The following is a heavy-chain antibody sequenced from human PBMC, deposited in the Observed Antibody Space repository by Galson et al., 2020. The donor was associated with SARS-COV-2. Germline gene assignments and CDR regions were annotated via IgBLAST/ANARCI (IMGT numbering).Heavy chain of an antibody. CDR2: ISYDGSNK. D-gene: IGHD1-26*01. CDR1: GFTFSSYA. CDR3: ARAGSGSYLSWFDP. Sequence: GGSLRLSCAASGFTFSSYAMHWVRQAPGKGLEWVAVISYDGSNKYYADSVKGRFTISRDNSKNTLYLQMNSLRAEDTAVYYCARAGSGSYLSWFDPWGQGTLVTVSS. J-gene: IGHJ5*02. V-gene: IGHV3-30*04.